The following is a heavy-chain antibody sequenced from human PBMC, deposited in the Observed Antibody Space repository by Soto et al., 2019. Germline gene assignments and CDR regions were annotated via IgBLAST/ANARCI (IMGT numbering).Heavy chain of an antibody. V-gene: IGHV3-74*01. J-gene: IGHJ6*02. Sequence: EVQLVESGGGLVQPGGSLRLSCAASGFTFSSYWMHWVRQAPGKGLVWVSRINSDGSSTRYADSVKGRFTISRDNAKNTLYLQMNSPRAEDTAVYYCARANMLTGYYNYYYYYGMDVWGQGTTVTVSS. CDR3: ARANMLTGYYNYYYYYGMDV. CDR1: GFTFSSYW. CDR2: INSDGSST. D-gene: IGHD3-9*01.